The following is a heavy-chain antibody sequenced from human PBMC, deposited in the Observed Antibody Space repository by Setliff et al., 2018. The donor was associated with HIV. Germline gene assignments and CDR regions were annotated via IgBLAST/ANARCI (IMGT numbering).Heavy chain of an antibody. V-gene: IGHV1-69-2*01. CDR1: GYDFTDYY. CDR2: IDPDDGET. Sequence: RASVKVSCKPSGYDFTDYYIHWVKQAPGKGLEWMGRIDPDDGETIFAEKFQGRVTITADTSTETAYMEVTRLTSEDTAIYYCAIVMSRDGYNAWGEGTLVTVSS. D-gene: IGHD5-12*01. J-gene: IGHJ5*02. CDR3: AIVMSRDGYNA.